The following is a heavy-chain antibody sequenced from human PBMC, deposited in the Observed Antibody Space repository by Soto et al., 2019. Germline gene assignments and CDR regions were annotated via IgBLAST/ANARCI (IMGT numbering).Heavy chain of an antibody. CDR1: GFTFSSYA. CDR3: AKEAHLAYFAY. V-gene: IGHV3-23*01. Sequence: EVQLLESGGGLVQPGGSLRLSCAASGFTFSSYAMSWVRQAPGKGLEWVSTISGSGASTYYADSVKGRYTISRDISKDTLYLQMNSLRAEDTAVYYCAKEAHLAYFAYWGQGTLVTVSS. CDR2: ISGSGAST. J-gene: IGHJ4*02.